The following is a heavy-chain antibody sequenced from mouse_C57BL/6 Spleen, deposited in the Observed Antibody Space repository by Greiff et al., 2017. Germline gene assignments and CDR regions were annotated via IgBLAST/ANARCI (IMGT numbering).Heavy chain of an antibody. D-gene: IGHD1-1*01. J-gene: IGHJ4*01. CDR3: ARDYGSSYAMDY. Sequence: EVQVVESGGGLVKPGGSLKLSCAASGFTFSDYGMHWVRQAPEKGLEWVAYISSGSSTIYYADTVKGRFTFSRDNAKNTRFLQMNSLRSEDTAMYYCARDYGSSYAMDYWGQGTSVTVSS. V-gene: IGHV5-17*01. CDR1: GFTFSDYG. CDR2: ISSGSSTI.